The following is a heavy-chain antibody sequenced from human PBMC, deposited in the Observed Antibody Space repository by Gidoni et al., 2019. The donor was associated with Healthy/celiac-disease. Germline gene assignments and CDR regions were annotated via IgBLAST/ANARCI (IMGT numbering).Heavy chain of an antibody. CDR2: ISYDGSNK. J-gene: IGHJ4*02. Sequence: QVQLVESGGGVVQPGRSLRLSCAASGFTFSSYAMHWVRQAPGKGLEWVAVISYDGSNKYYADSVKGRFTISRDNSKNTLYLQMNSLRAEDTAVYYCAREGVGSSLNYWGQGTLVTVSS. CDR3: AREGVGSSLNY. CDR1: GFTFSSYA. V-gene: IGHV3-30-3*01. D-gene: IGHD6-13*01.